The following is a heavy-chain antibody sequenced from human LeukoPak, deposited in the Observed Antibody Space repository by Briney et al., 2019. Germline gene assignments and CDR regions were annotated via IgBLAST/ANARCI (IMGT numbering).Heavy chain of an antibody. CDR2: IFTSGST. J-gene: IGHJ4*02. V-gene: IGHV4-61*02. D-gene: IGHD6-13*01. Sequence: ASETLSLTCTVSGGSISSGSYYWSWIRQPAGKALEWIGRIFTSGSTNYNPSLKSRVTISVDTSKNQFSLKLSSVTAADTAVYYCASVYSRTYSFDYWGQGTLVTVSP. CDR3: ASVYSRTYSFDY. CDR1: GGSISSGSYY.